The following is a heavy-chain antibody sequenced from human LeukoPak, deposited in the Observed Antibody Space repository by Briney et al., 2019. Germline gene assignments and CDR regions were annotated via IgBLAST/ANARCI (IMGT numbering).Heavy chain of an antibody. CDR1: GFTVSSNY. D-gene: IGHD4-17*01. Sequence: GGSLRLSCATSGFTVSSNYMSWVRQAPGKGLEWVSVIYSGGSTYYADSVKGRFTISRDNSKNTLYLQMNSPRAEDTAVYYCARDPPYGDRALDVWGKGTTVTVSS. CDR2: IYSGGST. CDR3: ARDPPYGDRALDV. J-gene: IGHJ6*04. V-gene: IGHV3-53*01.